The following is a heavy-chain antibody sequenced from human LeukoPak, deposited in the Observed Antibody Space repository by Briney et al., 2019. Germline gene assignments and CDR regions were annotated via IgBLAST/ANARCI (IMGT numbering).Heavy chain of an antibody. CDR2: IYHSGST. CDR1: GGSISSDIW. J-gene: IGHJ3*01. CDR3: ARKGLSPPPGPQPDTRRTAFDS. V-gene: IGHV4-4*02. D-gene: IGHD1-1*01. Sequence: SETLSLTCAVSGGSISSDIWWSWVRQPPGKGLGWVGEIYHSGSTNYNPSLKSRVTISVDKSKNQFSLMLTSVTAADTAVYYCARKGLSPPPGPQPDTRRTAFDSWGQGTMVTVSS.